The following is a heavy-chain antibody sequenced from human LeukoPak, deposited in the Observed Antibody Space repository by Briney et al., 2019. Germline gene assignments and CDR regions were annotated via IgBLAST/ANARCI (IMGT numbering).Heavy chain of an antibody. CDR3: ASAYYYDSSAYYPGGDY. CDR1: GYTFTNYY. J-gene: IGHJ4*02. Sequence: ASVKVSCKASGYTFTNYYMYWVRQAPGQGLEWMGIINPSGGSTTYAQKFKGRVTMTRDTSTSTVYMELSSLRSEDTAVYYCASAYYYDSSAYYPGGDYWGQGNLVTVSS. V-gene: IGHV1-46*03. CDR2: INPSGGST. D-gene: IGHD3-22*01.